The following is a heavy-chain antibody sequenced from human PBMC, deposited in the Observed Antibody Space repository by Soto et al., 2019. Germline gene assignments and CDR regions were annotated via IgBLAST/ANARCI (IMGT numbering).Heavy chain of an antibody. CDR1: GGSFSGYY. D-gene: IGHD1-26*01. V-gene: IGHV4-34*01. CDR3: ARVWSPSLLKGFDY. CDR2: INHSGST. J-gene: IGHJ4*02. Sequence: SETLSLTCAVYGGSFSGYYWSWMRQPPGKGLEWIGEINHSGSTNYNPSLKSRVTISVDTSKNQFSLKLSSVTAADTAVYYCARVWSPSLLKGFDYWGQGTLVTVSS.